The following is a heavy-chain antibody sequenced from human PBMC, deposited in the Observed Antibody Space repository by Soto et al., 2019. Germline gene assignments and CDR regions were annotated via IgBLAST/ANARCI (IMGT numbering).Heavy chain of an antibody. Sequence: GGSLRLSCAASGFTFSSYAMHWVRQAPGKGLEWVAVISYDGSNKYYADSVKGRFTVSRDNSKNTLYLQMNSLRAEDTAVYYCARDGSPLYPGSMDVWGQGTTVTVSS. CDR1: GFTFSSYA. J-gene: IGHJ6*02. D-gene: IGHD2-8*01. V-gene: IGHV3-30-3*01. CDR3: ARDGSPLYPGSMDV. CDR2: ISYDGSNK.